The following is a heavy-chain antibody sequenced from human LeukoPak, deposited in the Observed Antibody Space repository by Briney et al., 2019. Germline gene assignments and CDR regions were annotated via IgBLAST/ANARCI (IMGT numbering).Heavy chain of an antibody. Sequence: GGSLRLSCAASGFTFSSYAMHWVRQAPGKGLEWVAVISYDGSNKYYADSVKGRFTISRDNSENTLYLQMNSLRAEDTAVYYCARIPSGYWGQGTLVTVSS. CDR2: ISYDGSNK. D-gene: IGHD6-6*01. J-gene: IGHJ4*02. CDR1: GFTFSSYA. CDR3: ARIPSGY. V-gene: IGHV3-30*04.